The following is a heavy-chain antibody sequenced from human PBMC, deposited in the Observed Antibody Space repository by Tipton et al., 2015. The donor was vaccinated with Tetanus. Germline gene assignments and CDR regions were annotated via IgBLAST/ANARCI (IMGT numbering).Heavy chain of an antibody. CDR1: GGSVSSGSYY. D-gene: IGHD4-23*01. CDR3: ATMTPVDWYFDL. CDR2: ILYGAST. Sequence: TLSLTCTVFGGSVSSGSYYWAWIRQPPGKGLEYIGYILYGASTHYNPSLKSRVTISVDTSKNQLSLKLTSVTAADTAVYYCATMTPVDWYFDLWGRGTLVTVSS. V-gene: IGHV4-61*01. J-gene: IGHJ2*01.